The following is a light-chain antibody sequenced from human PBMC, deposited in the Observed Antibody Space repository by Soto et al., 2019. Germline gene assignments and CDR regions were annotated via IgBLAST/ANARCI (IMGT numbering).Light chain of an antibody. Sequence: DIQLTQSPSFLSASVGDTVTNTCRASQGISRYLAWYQQKPGKAPKLLIYTASTLQSGVPSRFSGSGSGTEFTLTISSLQPEDFATYYCQQLTSYFPLTFGGGTKVDIK. CDR2: TAS. J-gene: IGKJ4*01. CDR1: QGISRY. CDR3: QQLTSYFPLT. V-gene: IGKV1-9*01.